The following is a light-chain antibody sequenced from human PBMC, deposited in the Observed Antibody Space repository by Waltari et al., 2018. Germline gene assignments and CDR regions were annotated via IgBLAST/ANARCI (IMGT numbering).Light chain of an antibody. CDR3: SSHSSSNAEL. CDR1: SNDVGGYNS. J-gene: IGLJ2*01. Sequence: QSALTQPSSVSGSPGQSVTISCTGTSNDVGGYNSVSWYQQHPGQAPRVIIYEVSGRPSGASSRFSGSKSGNTASLTISGLQAEDEADYYCSSHSSSNAELFGAGTKLTVL. CDR2: EVS. V-gene: IGLV2-14*01.